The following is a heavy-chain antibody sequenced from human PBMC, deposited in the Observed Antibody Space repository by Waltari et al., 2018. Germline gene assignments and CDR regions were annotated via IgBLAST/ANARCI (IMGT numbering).Heavy chain of an antibody. CDR3: ASETGTTXSGDY. Sequence: QVQLVQSGAEVKKPGSSVKVSCKASGGTFSSYAISWVRQAPGQGLEWMGGIIPILGIAKYAQKFQGRVTITAEKSTSTAYMELSSLGSEDTAVYYCASETGTTXSGDYWGQGTLVTVSS. CDR2: IIPILGIA. V-gene: IGHV1-69*10. D-gene: IGHD1-7*01. J-gene: IGHJ4*02. CDR1: GGTFSSYA.